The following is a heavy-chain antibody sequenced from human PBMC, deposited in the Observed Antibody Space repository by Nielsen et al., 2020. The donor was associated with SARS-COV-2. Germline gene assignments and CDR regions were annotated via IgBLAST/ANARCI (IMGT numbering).Heavy chain of an antibody. V-gene: IGHV3-23*01. CDR1: GFSFGTYG. CDR2: IGTSGAIT. J-gene: IGHJ4*02. CDR3: AKTAPYYFDY. D-gene: IGHD2-21*02. Sequence: GGSLRLSCAASGFSFGTYGMGWVRQAPGKGLECISAIGTSGAITFYADSVKGRFTVSRDSSKNTLYLQINSLRAEDTAIYYCAKTAPYYFDYWGQGTLVTVSS.